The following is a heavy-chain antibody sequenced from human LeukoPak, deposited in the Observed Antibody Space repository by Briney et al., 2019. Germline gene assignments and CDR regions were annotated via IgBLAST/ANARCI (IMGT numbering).Heavy chain of an antibody. CDR1: GGSFSGYY. CDR2: INHSGST. D-gene: IGHD2-21*01. V-gene: IGHV4-34*01. Sequence: PSETLSLTCAVYGGSFSGYYWSWIRQPPGKGLEWIGEINHSGSTNYNPSLKSRVTISVDTSKNQFSLKLSSVTAADTAVYYCARNLAGHFGGFYFDDWGQGTLVTLSS. J-gene: IGHJ4*02. CDR3: ARNLAGHFGGFYFDD.